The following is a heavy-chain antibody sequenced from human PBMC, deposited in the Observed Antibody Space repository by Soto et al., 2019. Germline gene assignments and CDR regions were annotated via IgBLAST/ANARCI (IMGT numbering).Heavy chain of an antibody. CDR2: IIHSGST. CDR3: ARFEYSSSPFDY. V-gene: IGHV4-34*12. Sequence: SETLSLTCTVSGGSIRESGLYWGWIRQPPGKGLEWIGEIIHSGSTNYNPSLKSRVTISVDTSKNQFSLKLSSVTAADTAVYYCARFEYSSSPFDYWGQGTLVTVSS. J-gene: IGHJ4*02. CDR1: GGSIRESGLY. D-gene: IGHD6-6*01.